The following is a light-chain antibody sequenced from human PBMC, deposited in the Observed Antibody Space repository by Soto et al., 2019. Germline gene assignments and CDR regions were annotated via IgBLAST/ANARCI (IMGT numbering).Light chain of an antibody. CDR1: SSDVGGYNY. CDR3: CSYTTSSTLGYV. V-gene: IGLV2-14*03. Sequence: QSALAQPASVSGSPGPSITISCTGTSSDVGGYNYVCWYQQHPGKAPQLMIYDVSNRPSGVSTRFAGSKSGNTASLTISGLQAEDEADYYCCSYTTSSTLGYVFGTGTKVTVL. CDR2: DVS. J-gene: IGLJ1*01.